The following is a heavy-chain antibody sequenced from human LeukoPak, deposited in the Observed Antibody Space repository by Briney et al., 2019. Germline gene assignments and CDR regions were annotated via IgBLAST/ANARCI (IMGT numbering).Heavy chain of an antibody. CDR3: ARRGGGLDIVVVPAAPTHAFDI. Sequence: SETLSLTCAVSGYSISSGYYWGWIRQPPGKGLEWIGSVYHSGSTYYNPSLKSRVTISVDTSKNQFSLKLSSVTAADTAVYDCARRGGGLDIVVVPAAPTHAFDIWGQGTMVTVSS. CDR2: VYHSGST. J-gene: IGHJ3*02. D-gene: IGHD2-2*03. V-gene: IGHV4-38-2*01. CDR1: GYSISSGYY.